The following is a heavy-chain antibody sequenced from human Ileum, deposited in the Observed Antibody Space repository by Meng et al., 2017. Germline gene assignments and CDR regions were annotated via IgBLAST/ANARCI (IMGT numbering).Heavy chain of an antibody. CDR1: GGSFSANY. Sequence: VQLQQWGAGLLKPSETLSLTCVVYGGSFSANYWTWIRQPPGKGLEWIGEINHNGNTNYKPSLKSRVTISVDTSKKRFSLRLTSVTAADTAVYYCASARYDNWGQGTLVTVSS. J-gene: IGHJ4*02. CDR2: INHNGNT. V-gene: IGHV4-34*01. CDR3: ASARYDN.